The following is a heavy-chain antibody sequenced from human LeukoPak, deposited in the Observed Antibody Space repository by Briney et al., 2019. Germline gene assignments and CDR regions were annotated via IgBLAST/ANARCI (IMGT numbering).Heavy chain of an antibody. Sequence: TSETLSLTCTVSDGSIGSYYWSWIREPPGKGLEWIGYIYYSGSTNYNPSLKSRVTISVDTSKDQFSLKLSSVTAADTAVYYCARDTSGCSGGSCYWYYFDYWGQGTLVTVSS. CDR3: ARDTSGCSGGSCYWYYFDY. D-gene: IGHD2-15*01. V-gene: IGHV4-59*01. J-gene: IGHJ4*02. CDR1: DGSIGSYY. CDR2: IYYSGST.